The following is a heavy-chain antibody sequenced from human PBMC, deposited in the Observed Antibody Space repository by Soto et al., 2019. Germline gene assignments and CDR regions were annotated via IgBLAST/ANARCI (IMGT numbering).Heavy chain of an antibody. J-gene: IGHJ4*02. V-gene: IGHV4-31*03. D-gene: IGHD3-10*01. Sequence: QVQLQESGPGLVKPSQTLSLTCTVSGGSISSGGYYWSWIRQHPGKGLEWIGYIYYTGSTNYNPSLKSRVTMSVDTSKKQFSLKLSSVTAADTAVYYCARQRGNYFDYWGQGTLVTVSS. CDR3: ARQRGNYFDY. CDR1: GGSISSGGYY. CDR2: IYYTGST.